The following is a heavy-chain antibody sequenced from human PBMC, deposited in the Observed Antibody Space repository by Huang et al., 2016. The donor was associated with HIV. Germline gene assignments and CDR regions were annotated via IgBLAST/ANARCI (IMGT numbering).Heavy chain of an antibody. CDR2: IDPRDSET. D-gene: IGHD5-18*01. V-gene: IGHV5-51*01. CDR1: GYGFSSYW. CDR3: ARQVDGFRSHFDF. J-gene: IGHJ4*02. Sequence: EVLLVQSGAELKEPGESLKISCKASGYGFSSYWIGWVRQEPGQGLEWMWIIDPRDSETNYSPAFDGQVTISADKSTRTAYLQWESLKAPDTAIYFCARQVDGFRSHFDFWGQGTLVSVSS.